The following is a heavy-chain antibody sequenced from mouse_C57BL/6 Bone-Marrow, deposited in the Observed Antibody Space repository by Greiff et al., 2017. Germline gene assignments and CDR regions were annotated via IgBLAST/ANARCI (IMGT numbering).Heavy chain of an antibody. V-gene: IGHV5-6*01. J-gene: IGHJ2*01. CDR3: TRVGTRDY. CDR2: ISSGGSYP. D-gene: IGHD3-1*01. CDR1: GFTFSSYG. Sequence: EVKLVESGGDLVKPGGSLKLSCAASGFTFSSYGMSWVRQTPDQRLEWVATISSGGSYPYYPDSVKGRFTISRDNANNTLYLQMSSLKSEDTAMYYCTRVGTRDYWGQGTTRTVSS.